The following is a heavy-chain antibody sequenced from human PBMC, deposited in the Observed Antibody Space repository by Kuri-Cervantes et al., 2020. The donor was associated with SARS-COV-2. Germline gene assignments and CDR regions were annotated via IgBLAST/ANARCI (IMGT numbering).Heavy chain of an antibody. J-gene: IGHJ4*02. CDR1: GFGFSYYW. CDR2: IWNDGSNK. V-gene: IGHV3-33*08. Sequence: GGSLRLSCAASGFGFSYYWMSWVRQAPGKGLGWVAFIWNDGSNKYYADSVKGRFTISRDNSKNTLYLQMDSLRGDDTAVYYCARDVGDSGSDYWGQGTLVTVSS. CDR3: ARDVGDSGSDY. D-gene: IGHD3-10*01.